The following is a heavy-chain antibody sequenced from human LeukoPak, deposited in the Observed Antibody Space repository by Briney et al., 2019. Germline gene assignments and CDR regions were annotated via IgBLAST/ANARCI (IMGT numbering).Heavy chain of an antibody. CDR3: ARDRYDFWSGYYTYFDY. J-gene: IGHJ4*02. CDR2: IKQDGSEK. Sequence: GGSLRLSCAASAFTFSNFWMSWVRQAPGKGLEWVANIKQDGSEKYYVDSVKGRFTISRDNAKNSLYLQMNSLRAEDTAVYYCARDRYDFWSGYYTYFDYWGQGTLVTVSS. D-gene: IGHD3-3*01. V-gene: IGHV3-7*01. CDR1: AFTFSNFW.